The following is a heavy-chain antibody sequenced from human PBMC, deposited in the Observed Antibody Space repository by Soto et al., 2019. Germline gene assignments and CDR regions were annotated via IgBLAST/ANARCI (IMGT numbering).Heavy chain of an antibody. CDR2: IKQDGSAK. Sequence: EVQLVESGGGLVQPGGSLRLSCAASGFTLSSYGMSWVRQAPVKGLEWVGNIKQDGSAKNYVDFVEGRFTISRDNAENLLDLQMNSLRAEDTAVYYCASIASAGRGWDVWGQGTTVVVSS. V-gene: IGHV3-7*01. CDR3: ASIASAGRGWDV. J-gene: IGHJ6*02. CDR1: GFTLSSYG. D-gene: IGHD6-13*01.